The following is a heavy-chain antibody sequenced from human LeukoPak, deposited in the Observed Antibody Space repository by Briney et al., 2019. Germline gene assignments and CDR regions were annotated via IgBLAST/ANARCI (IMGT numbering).Heavy chain of an antibody. J-gene: IGHJ4*02. CDR1: GYTFTGYT. V-gene: IGHV7-4-1*02. Sequence: ASVKVSCKASGYTFTGYTMSWVRQAPGQGLEWMGWINTNTGNPTYAQGFTGRFVFSLDTSVSTAYLQINSLEAEDTAVYYCARGTPPMTTATYYLDYWGQGTLVTVSS. CDR2: INTNTGNP. D-gene: IGHD4-17*01. CDR3: ARGTPPMTTATYYLDY.